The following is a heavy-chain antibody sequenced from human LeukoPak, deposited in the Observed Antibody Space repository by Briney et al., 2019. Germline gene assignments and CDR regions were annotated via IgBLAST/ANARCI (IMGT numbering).Heavy chain of an antibody. D-gene: IGHD1-26*01. J-gene: IGHJ4*02. CDR3: ATGAPWDAARDY. V-gene: IGHV1-18*01. Sequence: GAPVKVSCKASGSSFSTYDINWVRQAPGQGLEWMGWIIAYNGNTIYAQKFQGRVTMTTDTSTSTAYMELRSLRSDDTAVYYCATGAPWDAARDYWGQGTLVTVSS. CDR2: IIAYNGNT. CDR1: GSSFSTYD.